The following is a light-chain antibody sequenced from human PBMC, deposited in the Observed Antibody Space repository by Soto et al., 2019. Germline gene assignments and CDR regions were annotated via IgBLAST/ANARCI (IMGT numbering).Light chain of an antibody. CDR3: QVWDRSSDHYV. CDR1: NIGSKS. J-gene: IGLJ1*01. Sequence: SYELTQPPSVSVAPGQTVRVTCGAKNIGSKSVHWYQQRSGQAPVLVVYDDRDRPSGVPERFSGSNSGNTATLTISRVEDGDEADYHCQVWDRSSDHYVFGTVTKLTVL. V-gene: IGLV3-21*02. CDR2: DDR.